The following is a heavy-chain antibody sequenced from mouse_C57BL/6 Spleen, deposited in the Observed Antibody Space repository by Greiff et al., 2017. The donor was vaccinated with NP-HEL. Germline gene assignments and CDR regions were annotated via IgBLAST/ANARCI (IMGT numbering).Heavy chain of an antibody. J-gene: IGHJ3*01. V-gene: IGHV2-9-1*01. D-gene: IGHD1-1*01. CDR1: GFSLTSYS. CDR3: ARNGDGSPFAY. Sequence: VKLVESGPGLVAPSQSLSITCTVSGFSLTSYSISWVRPPPGKGLEWLGVIWTGGGANSTSARKSRLSISKDNSKSQVFLKMHRLETDDTARYYCARNGDGSPFAYWGQGTLVTVSA. CDR2: IWTGGGA.